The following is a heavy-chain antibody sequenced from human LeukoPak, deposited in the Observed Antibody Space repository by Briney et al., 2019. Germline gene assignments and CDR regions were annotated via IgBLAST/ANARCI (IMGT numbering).Heavy chain of an antibody. J-gene: IGHJ3*02. CDR1: GYTLTDYY. CDR2: INPNSGGT. CDR3: ARSSYYDILTGYRNLRGAFDI. Sequence: ASVKVSCKASGYTLTDYYMHWVRQAPGQGPEWMGWINPNSGGTNYAQKLQGRVTMTTDTSTSTAYMELRSLRSDDTAVYYCARSSYYDILTGYRNLRGAFDIWGQGTMVTVSS. D-gene: IGHD3-9*01. V-gene: IGHV1-2*02.